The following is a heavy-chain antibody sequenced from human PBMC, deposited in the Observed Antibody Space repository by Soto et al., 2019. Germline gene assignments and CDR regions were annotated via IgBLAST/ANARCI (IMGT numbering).Heavy chain of an antibody. CDR2: INPNSGGT. CDR3: ARGRVRGVTPNWFDP. Sequence: QVQLVQSGAEVKKPGASVKVSCKASGYTFTGYYMHWVRQAPGQGLEWMGWINPNSGGTNYAQKFQGWVTMTRDTSISTAYMELSRLRSEDTAVYYCARGRVRGVTPNWFDPWGQGTLVTVSS. D-gene: IGHD3-10*01. V-gene: IGHV1-2*04. J-gene: IGHJ5*02. CDR1: GYTFTGYY.